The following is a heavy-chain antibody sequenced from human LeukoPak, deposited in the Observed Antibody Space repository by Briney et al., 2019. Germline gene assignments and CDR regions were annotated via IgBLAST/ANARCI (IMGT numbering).Heavy chain of an antibody. V-gene: IGHV3-7*01. J-gene: IGHJ6*03. D-gene: IGHD4-17*01. CDR3: ARAMVTTVRFYYYYYMDV. Sequence: GGSLRLSCAASGFTFSSYWMTWVRQAPGKGLECVANIKQDGSVKYYVDSVKGRFTISRDSAKNSLYLQMNSLSVEDTAVYYCARAMVTTVRFYYYYYMDVWGKGTTVTVSS. CDR1: GFTFSSYW. CDR2: IKQDGSVK.